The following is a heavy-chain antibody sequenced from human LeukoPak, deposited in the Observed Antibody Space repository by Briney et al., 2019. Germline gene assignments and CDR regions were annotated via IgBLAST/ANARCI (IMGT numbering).Heavy chain of an antibody. CDR3: ATDIYGDYSFDY. V-gene: IGHV1-24*01. Sequence: ASVNVSCNVSGYTLTELSMHWVRQAPGKGREWMGGFDPEDGETIYAQKFQGRVTMTEDTATDTAYMELSSLRSEDTAVYYCATDIYGDYSFDYWGQGTLVTVSS. D-gene: IGHD4-17*01. CDR1: GYTLTELS. J-gene: IGHJ4*02. CDR2: FDPEDGET.